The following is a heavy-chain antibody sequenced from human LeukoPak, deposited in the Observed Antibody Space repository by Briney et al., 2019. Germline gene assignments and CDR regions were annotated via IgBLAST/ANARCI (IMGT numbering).Heavy chain of an antibody. CDR3: ASIVYYGSGSPPIGFDP. CDR1: GGSSSSYY. Sequence: SETLTLTCTVSGGSSSSYYWSWIRQPPGKELEWIGYIYYSGSTNYNPSLKSRVTISVDTSKNQFSLKLSSVTAADTAVYYCASIVYYGSGSPPIGFDPWGQGTLVTVSS. CDR2: IYYSGST. J-gene: IGHJ5*02. D-gene: IGHD3-10*01. V-gene: IGHV4-59*08.